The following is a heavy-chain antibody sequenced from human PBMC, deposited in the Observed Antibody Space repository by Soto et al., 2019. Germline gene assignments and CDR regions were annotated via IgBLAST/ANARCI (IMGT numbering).Heavy chain of an antibody. CDR2: ISNNGGST. J-gene: IGHJ4*02. CDR1: GFTFSSTV. V-gene: IGHV3-64D*08. D-gene: IGHD1-7*01. Sequence: HPGGSLRLSCSGSGFTFSSTVMHWVRQAPGKGLEDVAAISNNGGSTYYADSVKGRFTISRDNSKNTLYLQMSSLRVEDTAVYYCVTAITGTTDSWGQGTLVTVSS. CDR3: VTAITGTTDS.